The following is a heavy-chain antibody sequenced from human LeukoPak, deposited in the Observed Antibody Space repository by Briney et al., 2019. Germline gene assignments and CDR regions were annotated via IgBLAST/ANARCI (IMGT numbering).Heavy chain of an antibody. CDR1: GFTFSSYA. J-gene: IGHJ5*02. CDR2: ISYDGSNK. D-gene: IGHD6-19*01. V-gene: IGHV3-30*04. CDR3: ARDHGSGWYRFENGWFDP. Sequence: GGSLRLSCAASGFTFSSYAMHWVRQAPGKGLEWVAVISYDGSNKYYADSVKGRFTISRDNSKNTLYLQTNSLRAEDTAVYYCARDHGSGWYRFENGWFDPWGQGTLVTVSS.